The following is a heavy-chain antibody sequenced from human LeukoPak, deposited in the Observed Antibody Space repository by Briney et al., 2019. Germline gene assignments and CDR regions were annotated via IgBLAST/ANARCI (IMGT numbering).Heavy chain of an antibody. CDR2: TYYRSKWYN. Sequence: SQTLSLTCAISGDSVSSNSAAWNWIRQSPSRGLEWLGRTYYRSKWYNDYAVSVKSRITINPDTSKNQFSLQLNSVTPEDTAVYYCARGQTYYDFWSGYYRGAHYYYYMDVWGKGTTVTVSS. J-gene: IGHJ6*03. D-gene: IGHD3-3*01. CDR3: ARGQTYYDFWSGYYRGAHYYYYMDV. CDR1: GDSVSSNSAA. V-gene: IGHV6-1*01.